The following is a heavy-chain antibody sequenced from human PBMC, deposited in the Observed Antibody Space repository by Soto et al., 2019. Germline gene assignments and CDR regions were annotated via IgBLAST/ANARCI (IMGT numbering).Heavy chain of an antibody. Sequence: ASVKVSCKASGYTFTSYAMHWVRQAPGQRLEWMGWINAGNGNTKYSQKFQGRVTITRDTSASTAYMELSSLRSEDTAVYYCARDPSDYEFPYYYYMDVWGKGTTVTVSS. V-gene: IGHV1-3*01. CDR2: INAGNGNT. J-gene: IGHJ6*03. CDR3: ARDPSDYEFPYYYYMDV. CDR1: GYTFTSYA. D-gene: IGHD5-12*01.